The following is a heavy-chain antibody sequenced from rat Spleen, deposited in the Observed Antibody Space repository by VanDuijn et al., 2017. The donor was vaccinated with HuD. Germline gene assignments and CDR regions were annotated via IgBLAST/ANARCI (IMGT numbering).Heavy chain of an antibody. V-gene: IGHV5S14*01. J-gene: IGHJ2*01. CDR3: ASYDGTYYYFDY. D-gene: IGHD1-12*02. CDR2: ISTGGVNT. CDR1: GFTFSNYG. Sequence: EVQLVESGGGLVQPGRSLKLSCAASGFTFSNYGMAWVRQTPTKGLEWVASISTGGVNTYYRDSVKGRFTISRYNAKNTQYLQMDSLRSEDTATYYCASYDGTYYYFDYWGQGVMVTVSS.